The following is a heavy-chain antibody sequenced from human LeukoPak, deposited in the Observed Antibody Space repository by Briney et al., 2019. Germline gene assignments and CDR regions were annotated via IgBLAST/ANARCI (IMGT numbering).Heavy chain of an antibody. J-gene: IGHJ3*02. CDR1: GASMSSHY. CDR2: VYSSGST. CDR3: ARGPTRMTAVGDHVAFDI. V-gene: IGHV4-59*11. Sequence: PSETLSLTCSVSGASMSSHYWSWIRQPPGKGPEWIGYVYSSGSTNYIPPLSSRVTILVDTSKNQFSLKLTSVTAADTAMYYCARGPTRMTAVGDHVAFDIWGQGTMITVSS. D-gene: IGHD6-13*01.